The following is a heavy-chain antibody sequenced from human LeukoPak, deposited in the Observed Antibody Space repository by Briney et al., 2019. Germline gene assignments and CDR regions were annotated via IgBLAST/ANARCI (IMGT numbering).Heavy chain of an antibody. J-gene: IGHJ6*02. CDR3: ARSRRXXXXVTFYYGMDV. CDR1: GFTFSKYS. CDR2: ASSSGNYI. V-gene: IGHV3-21*01. Sequence: GGSLRLSCAVSGFTFSKYSMNWVRQAPGKGLEWVASASSSGNYIYYADSVKGRFTISRDSAKDSLFLQMNNLRADDTAVYYXARSRRXXXXVTFYYGMDVWGQGTTVTVSS.